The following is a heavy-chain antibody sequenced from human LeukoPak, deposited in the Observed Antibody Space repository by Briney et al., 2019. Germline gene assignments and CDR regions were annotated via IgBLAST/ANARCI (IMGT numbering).Heavy chain of an antibody. CDR2: MNPNSGNT. CDR1: GYTFTSYD. J-gene: IGHJ4*02. CDR3: VRAMIRGVRGL. V-gene: IGHV1-8*01. Sequence: ASVKVSYKASGYTFTSYDINWVRQATGQGLEWMGWMNPNSGNTGYAQKFQGRVTMTRDNSISTAYMELSSLRFEDTAVYYCVRAMIRGVRGLWGQGTPVTVSS. D-gene: IGHD3-10*01.